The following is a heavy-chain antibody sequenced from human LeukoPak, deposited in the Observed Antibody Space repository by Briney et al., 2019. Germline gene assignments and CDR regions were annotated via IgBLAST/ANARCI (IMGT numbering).Heavy chain of an antibody. Sequence: SQTLSLTFAISGDSVSSNSAAWNWLRQSPARGVEWLGRTYYRSKWYNDYAVSVKSRITINPDTSKTPFSLQLNSVTPEDTAVYYCARDGYSSSWTDLNNWFDPWGQGTLVTVSS. V-gene: IGHV6-1*01. J-gene: IGHJ5*02. D-gene: IGHD6-13*01. CDR1: GDSVSSNSAA. CDR3: ARDGYSSSWTDLNNWFDP. CDR2: TYYRSKWYN.